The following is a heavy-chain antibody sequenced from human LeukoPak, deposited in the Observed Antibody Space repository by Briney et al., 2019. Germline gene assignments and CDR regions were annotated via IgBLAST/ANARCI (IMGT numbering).Heavy chain of an antibody. CDR3: AREVIDCISTSWIGGDY. CDR1: GFPLSNYW. Sequence: GGPQRLSCGPSGFPLSNYWMRWVPRATGKGLEWVANIKQDGSESNYVGSVKGRFTISRDNSKNTLYFQMNRLGAEDTAVYYWAREVIDCISTSWIGGDYWGQGTLGTVSS. D-gene: IGHD2-2*01. V-gene: IGHV3-7*01. J-gene: IGHJ4*02. CDR2: IKQDGSES.